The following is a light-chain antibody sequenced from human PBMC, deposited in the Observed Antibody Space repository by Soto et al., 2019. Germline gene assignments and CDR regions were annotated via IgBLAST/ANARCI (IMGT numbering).Light chain of an antibody. CDR1: QSLLHSDGKTY. J-gene: IGKJ4*01. V-gene: IGKV2D-29*01. Sequence: DIVMTQTPLSLSVTPGQPASISCKSSQSLLHSDGKTYLYWYLQKQGQPPQLLIYEVSKRFSGAPDRCSGRGSGTDFTLKMSRVEAEAGGVYYCIQSVHLPRTFGGGTKVEIK. CDR3: IQSVHLPRT. CDR2: EVS.